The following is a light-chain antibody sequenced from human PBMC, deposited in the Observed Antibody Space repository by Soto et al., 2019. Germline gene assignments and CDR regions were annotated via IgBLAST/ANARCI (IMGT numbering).Light chain of an antibody. Sequence: QSVLTQSPSASASLGASVKLTCTRSSGHSSYANAWHQQQPEKGPRYLMKLNSDCSHSKGDGIPARFSGSSSGAERYLTIFSLQSEDEADYYCQTWGTGIRVFGGGTKLTVL. V-gene: IGLV4-69*01. CDR3: QTWGTGIRV. J-gene: IGLJ3*02. CDR1: SGHSSYA. CDR2: LNSDCSH.